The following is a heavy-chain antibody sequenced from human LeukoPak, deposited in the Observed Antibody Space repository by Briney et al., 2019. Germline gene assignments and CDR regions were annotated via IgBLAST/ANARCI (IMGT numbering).Heavy chain of an antibody. CDR1: GGSVNSVTYY. CDR3: ARDRGYDSSGYAY. Sequence: PSETLSLTCAVSGGSVNSVTYYWAWVRQPPGKGLEWIGSIYQGESTYSNPSLESRVSMSVDTSKNQFSLKLSSVTAADTAVYYCARDRGYDSSGYAYWGQGTLVTVSS. CDR2: IYQGEST. D-gene: IGHD3-22*01. J-gene: IGHJ4*02. V-gene: IGHV4-39*07.